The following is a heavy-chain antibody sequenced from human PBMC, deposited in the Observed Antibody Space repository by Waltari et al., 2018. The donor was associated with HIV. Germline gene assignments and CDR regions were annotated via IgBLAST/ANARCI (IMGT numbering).Heavy chain of an antibody. CDR2: IKSKADGGKT. CDR3: TTDEFYYGNSGYFDY. V-gene: IGHV3-15*05. D-gene: IGHD3-22*01. Sequence: EVQLVESGGDLVKPGGCLRLSCAASGFPFSNAWMSRVRQAPGKGQEWVGRIKSKADGGKTDYAAPVKGRFTIARDDSKNTLYLQMNSLGFEDTAVYYCTTDEFYYGNSGYFDYWGQGTLVTVSS. J-gene: IGHJ4*02. CDR1: GFPFSNAW.